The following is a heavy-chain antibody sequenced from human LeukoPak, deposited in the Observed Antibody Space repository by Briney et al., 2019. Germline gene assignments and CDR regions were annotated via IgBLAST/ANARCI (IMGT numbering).Heavy chain of an antibody. CDR1: GGSFSGYY. J-gene: IGHJ4*02. CDR2: INHSGST. CDR3: ARGVWPKYSYGYYGNFDY. D-gene: IGHD5-18*01. Sequence: SETLSLTCAVYGGSFSGYYWSWIRQPPGKGLEWIGEINHSGSTNYNPSLKSRVTISVDTSKNQFSLKLSSVTAADTAVYYCARGVWPKYSYGYYGNFDYWGQGTLVTVSS. V-gene: IGHV4-34*01.